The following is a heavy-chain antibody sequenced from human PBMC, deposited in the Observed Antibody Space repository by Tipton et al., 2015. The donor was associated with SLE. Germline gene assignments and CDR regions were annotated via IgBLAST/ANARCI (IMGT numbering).Heavy chain of an antibody. CDR1: GGSITSHF. Sequence: TLSLTCTVSGGSITSHFWSWIRQPPGKGLEWIGYIYYSGNTNYNPSLKSRVTFSIDMSKNQFSLKLSSVTAADTAVYYCARAGFSAADSGGQGALVTVSS. CDR3: ARAGFSAADS. V-gene: IGHV4-59*11. J-gene: IGHJ4*02. CDR2: IYYSGNT. D-gene: IGHD6-13*01.